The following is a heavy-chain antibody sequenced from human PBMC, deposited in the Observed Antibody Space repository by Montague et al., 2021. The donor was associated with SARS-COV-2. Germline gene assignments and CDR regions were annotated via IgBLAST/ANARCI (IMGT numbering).Heavy chain of an antibody. D-gene: IGHD3-10*01. V-gene: IGHV3-30-3*01. CDR1: GFTFSRYA. Sequence: SLSLSCAASGFTFSRYAMHWVRQAPGKGLEWVAVISYDGSNKYYADSVKGRFTISRDNSKNTLYLQMNSLRAEDTAVYYCARAAQKQYVLLWFGELLHDAFDIWGQGTMVTVSS. CDR3: ARAAQKQYVLLWFGELLHDAFDI. J-gene: IGHJ3*02. CDR2: ISYDGSNK.